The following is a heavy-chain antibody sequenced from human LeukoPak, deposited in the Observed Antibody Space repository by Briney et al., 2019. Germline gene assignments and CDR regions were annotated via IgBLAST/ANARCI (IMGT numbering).Heavy chain of an antibody. CDR2: MNPNRGNT. Sequence: AASVKVSCKAPGYTFTSYDINWVRQATGQGLEWMGWMNPNRGNTGYAQKFQGRVTMTRNTSISTAYMELSRLRSEDTAVYYCARGPRHSSSCLGYWGQGTLVTVSS. CDR3: ARGPRHSSSCLGY. V-gene: IGHV1-8*01. CDR1: GYTFTSYD. J-gene: IGHJ4*02. D-gene: IGHD6-13*01.